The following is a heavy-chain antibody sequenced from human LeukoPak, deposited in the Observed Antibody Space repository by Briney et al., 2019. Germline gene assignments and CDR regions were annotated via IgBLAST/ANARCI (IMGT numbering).Heavy chain of an antibody. J-gene: IGHJ4*02. V-gene: IGHV1-18*01. CDR1: GYPFSRYL. CDR3: TREVLKKHPLD. CDR2: ISAHNGDT. Sequence: ASVKVSCKTSGYPFSRYLISWVRQAPGQGLEWMGWISAHNGDTKYAQRVQDRLTMTTDTSTSTAYMELRSPTPNDTAVYYCTREVLKKHPLDWGQGTLVTVPS.